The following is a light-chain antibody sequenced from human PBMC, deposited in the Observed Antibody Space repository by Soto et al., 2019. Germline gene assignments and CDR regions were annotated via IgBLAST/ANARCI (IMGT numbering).Light chain of an antibody. CDR1: SSNIGAGYD. CDR2: GNI. CDR3: QSYDSSLSAWV. Sequence: QLVLTQPPSVSGAPGQRVTMSCTGSSSNIGAGYDVHWFQHLTGTAPKLLIYGNINRLSGVPDRFSGSKSGTSASLAITGIEAGDDADYYCQSYDSSLSAWVFGGGTKLTVL. J-gene: IGLJ3*02. V-gene: IGLV1-40*01.